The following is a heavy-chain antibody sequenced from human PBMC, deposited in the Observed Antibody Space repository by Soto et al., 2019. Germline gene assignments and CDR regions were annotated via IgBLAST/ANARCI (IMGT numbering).Heavy chain of an antibody. CDR1: GYTYTSYG. J-gene: IGHJ4*02. CDR2: ISAYNGNT. D-gene: IGHD3-10*01. Sequence: QVQLVQSGAEVKKPGASVKVSCKASGYTYTSYGISWVRQAPGQGLEWMGWISAYNGNTNYAQKLQGRVTMTTDTSTSTVYLELRIMRSDDTAVYYCARDYGSGSYSSPGEYWGQGTLVTVSS. V-gene: IGHV1-18*01. CDR3: ARDYGSGSYSSPGEY.